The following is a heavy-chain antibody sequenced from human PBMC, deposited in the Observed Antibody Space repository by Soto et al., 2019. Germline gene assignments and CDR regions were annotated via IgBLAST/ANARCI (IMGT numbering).Heavy chain of an antibody. CDR1: GFTFTYYS. V-gene: IGHV3-23*01. D-gene: IGHD2-2*01. Sequence: EVQLLESGGGLVQPGGSLRLSCVASGFTFTYYSMSWVRQAPGKGLEWVSHISGSGDATYYADSVKGRFTISRDNFKNALYLQMNSLRADDRAVYYCADPVPAATHYDYYDMDVWGQGTTVTVSS. CDR3: ADPVPAATHYDYYDMDV. J-gene: IGHJ6*02. CDR2: ISGSGDAT.